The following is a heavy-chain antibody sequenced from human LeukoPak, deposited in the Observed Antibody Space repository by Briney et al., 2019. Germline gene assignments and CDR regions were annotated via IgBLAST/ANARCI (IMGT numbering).Heavy chain of an antibody. Sequence: ASVKVSCKASGYTFTGYYMHWVRQAPGQGLEWMGIINPSGGSTSYAQKCQDWVTMTRDTSISTAYMELRRLKSDDTAVYYCARVTDGSSWSYGMDVWGQGTTVTVSS. J-gene: IGHJ6*02. D-gene: IGHD6-13*01. V-gene: IGHV1-2*04. CDR2: INPSGGST. CDR3: ARVTDGSSWSYGMDV. CDR1: GYTFTGYY.